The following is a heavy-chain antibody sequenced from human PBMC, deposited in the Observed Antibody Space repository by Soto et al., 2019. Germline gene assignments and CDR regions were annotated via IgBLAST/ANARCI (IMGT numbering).Heavy chain of an antibody. J-gene: IGHJ5*02. CDR2: ISHDGSHE. CDR1: GLTLSTSA. CDR3: ARNSDHRLVRGWLDP. Sequence: QGQLHESGGGVVQPGRSLRISCAASGLTLSTSAMQWVRQATGKGLEWVAMISHDGSHEYYGDSVKGRFSVSRDNSHNILHLQMNSLRIEDTAVYFCARNSDHRLVRGWLDPWGQGTLVTVSS. D-gene: IGHD3-10*01. V-gene: IGHV3-30*04.